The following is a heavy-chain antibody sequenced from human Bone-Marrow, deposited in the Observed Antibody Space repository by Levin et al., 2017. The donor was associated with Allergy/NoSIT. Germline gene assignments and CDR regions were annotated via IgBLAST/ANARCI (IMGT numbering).Heavy chain of an antibody. CDR1: GFTFNAYA. D-gene: IGHD3-10*01. Sequence: QHGESLKISCAASGFTFNAYAMKWIRQAPGKGLEYVSSITNTGGSTNYADSFKGRFTISRDNSRNTVFLQMNSLRAEDTAIYYCATHWGKVRGGDSWGQGTLVTVSS. CDR2: ITNTGGST. CDR3: ATHWGKVRGGDS. J-gene: IGHJ5*01. V-gene: IGHV3-23*01.